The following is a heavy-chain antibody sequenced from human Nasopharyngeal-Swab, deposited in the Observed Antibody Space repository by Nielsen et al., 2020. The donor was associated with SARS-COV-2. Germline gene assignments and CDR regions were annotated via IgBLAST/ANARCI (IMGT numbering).Heavy chain of an antibody. Sequence: SETLSLTCTVSGGSISSSSYYWGWIRQPPGKGREWIGSNYYSGSTYYNPSLKSRVTISVDTSKNQFSLKLSSVTAADTAVYYCARQLTSITIFGVVTRAFDYWGQGTLVTVSS. D-gene: IGHD3-3*01. CDR1: GGSISSSSYY. J-gene: IGHJ4*02. CDR2: NYYSGST. V-gene: IGHV4-39*01. CDR3: ARQLTSITIFGVVTRAFDY.